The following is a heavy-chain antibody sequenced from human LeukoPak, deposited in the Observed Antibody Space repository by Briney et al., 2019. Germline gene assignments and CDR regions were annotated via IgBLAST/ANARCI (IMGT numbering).Heavy chain of an antibody. CDR3: ARGAATAFVSFDP. D-gene: IGHD1-26*01. CDR1: GGTFSSYT. Sequence: SVKVSCKASGGTFSSYTISLVRQAPGQGLEWMGRIIPILGIANYAQKFQGRVTITADKSTSTAYMELSSLRSEDTAVYYCARGAATAFVSFDPWGQGTPVTVSS. J-gene: IGHJ5*02. V-gene: IGHV1-69*02. CDR2: IIPILGIA.